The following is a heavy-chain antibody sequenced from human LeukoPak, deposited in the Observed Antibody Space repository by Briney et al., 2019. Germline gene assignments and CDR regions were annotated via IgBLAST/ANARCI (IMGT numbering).Heavy chain of an antibody. Sequence: GGSLRLSCAASGFTFSSYEMNGVRKAPGKGLEWVSYISSSGSTIYYADSVKVHFTISRDKANVSLHLQVNNLRAQDRAVFYCARDNGGSSPFDYWGQGTLVTVSS. V-gene: IGHV3-48*03. CDR3: ARDNGGSSPFDY. CDR1: GFTFSSYE. D-gene: IGHD4-23*01. J-gene: IGHJ4*02. CDR2: ISSSGSTI.